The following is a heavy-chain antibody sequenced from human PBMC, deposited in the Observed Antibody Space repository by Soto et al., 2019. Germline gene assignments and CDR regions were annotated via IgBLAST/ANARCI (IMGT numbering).Heavy chain of an antibody. Sequence: PSETLSLTCAVYGGSFSGYYWSWSRQPPWKGLEWIGEINHSGSTNYNPSLKSRVTISVDTSKNQFSLKLSSVTAADTAVYYCARVFFSRLLRHYYCGMHVWGQGTTVTGSS. CDR3: ARVFFSRLLRHYYCGMHV. CDR2: INHSGST. D-gene: IGHD2-21*01. V-gene: IGHV4-34*01. CDR1: GGSFSGYY. J-gene: IGHJ6*02.